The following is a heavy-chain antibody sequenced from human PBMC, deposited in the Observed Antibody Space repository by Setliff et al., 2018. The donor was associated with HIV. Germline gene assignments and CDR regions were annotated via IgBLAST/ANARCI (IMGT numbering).Heavy chain of an antibody. Sequence: ASVKVSCKASGYTFTSYGISWVRQAPGQGLEWMGWISAYNGNTNYAQKLQGRVTMTTDTSTSTAYMELSGLRSEDTAVYYCARVRVGAALMGWPFDPWGQGTLVTVSS. J-gene: IGHJ5*02. D-gene: IGHD2-8*01. CDR3: ARVRVGAALMGWPFDP. CDR2: ISAYNGNT. V-gene: IGHV1-18*01. CDR1: GYTFTSYG.